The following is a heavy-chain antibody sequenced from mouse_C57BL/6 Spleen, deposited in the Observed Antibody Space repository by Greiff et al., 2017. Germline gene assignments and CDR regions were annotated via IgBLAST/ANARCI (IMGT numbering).Heavy chain of an antibody. CDR1: GFTFSDAW. V-gene: IGHV6-6*01. Sequence: EVQLVESGGGLVQPGGSMKLSCAASGFTFSDAWMDWVRQSPEKGLEWVAEIRNKANNHATYYAESVKGRFTISRDDSKSSVHLQMNSLRAEDTGIYYCTDGYDGGFAYWGQGTLVTVSA. CDR3: TDGYDGGFAY. J-gene: IGHJ3*01. D-gene: IGHD2-2*01. CDR2: IRNKANNHAT.